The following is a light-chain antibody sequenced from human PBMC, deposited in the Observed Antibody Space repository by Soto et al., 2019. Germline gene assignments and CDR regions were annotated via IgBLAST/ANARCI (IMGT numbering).Light chain of an antibody. Sequence: EIVLTQSPGTLSLSPGERATLSCRASQSVSSSYFAWYQQKPGQAPRLLIYGASSRATGIPDRFSGSGSGTDFTLTISRLEPEDFAVYYCPQYLSLITLGQGTRLEIK. CDR1: QSVSSSY. J-gene: IGKJ5*01. V-gene: IGKV3-20*01. CDR2: GAS. CDR3: PQYLSLIT.